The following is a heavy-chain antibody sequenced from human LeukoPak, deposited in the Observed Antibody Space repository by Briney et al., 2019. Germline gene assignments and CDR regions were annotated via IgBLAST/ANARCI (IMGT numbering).Heavy chain of an antibody. D-gene: IGHD3-10*01. J-gene: IGHJ4*02. CDR1: GFTSSDYY. Sequence: GGSQRLSCAASGFTSSDYYMSWIRQAPEKGLEWVSYISSTGITKYYADSVKGRFTISRDNAENSLYLQMNSLRAEDTAVYYCARGRFNTYYFDYWGQGTLVTVSS. V-gene: IGHV3-11*01. CDR3: ARGRFNTYYFDY. CDR2: ISSTGITK.